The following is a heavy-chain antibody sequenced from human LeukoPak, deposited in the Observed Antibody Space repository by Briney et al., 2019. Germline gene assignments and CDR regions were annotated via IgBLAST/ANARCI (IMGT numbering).Heavy chain of an antibody. Sequence: SETLSLTCTVSGYSISTGYYWDWIRQPPGKGLEWIGTFYHGGSTNYNPSLKSRVTISVDTSKNQFSLKLSSVTAADTAVYYCARHPRYCSSTSCYFDGYYYYMDVWGKGTTVTISS. V-gene: IGHV4-38-2*02. CDR2: FYHGGST. CDR3: ARHPRYCSSTSCYFDGYYYYMDV. CDR1: GYSISTGYY. J-gene: IGHJ6*03. D-gene: IGHD2-2*01.